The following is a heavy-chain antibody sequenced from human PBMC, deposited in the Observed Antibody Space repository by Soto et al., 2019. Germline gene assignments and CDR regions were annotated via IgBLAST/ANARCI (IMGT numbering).Heavy chain of an antibody. CDR2: IRSKANSYAT. D-gene: IGHD1-26*01. J-gene: IGHJ6*02. Sequence: EVQLVESGGGLVQPGGSLKLSCAASGFTFSGSAMHWVRQASGKGLEWVGRIRSKANSYATAYAASVKGRFTISRDDSXSXXYLQMNSLKTEDTAVYYCTRRRDRVGATVYYGMDVWGQGTTVTVSS. CDR1: GFTFSGSA. CDR3: TRRRDRVGATVYYGMDV. V-gene: IGHV3-73*02.